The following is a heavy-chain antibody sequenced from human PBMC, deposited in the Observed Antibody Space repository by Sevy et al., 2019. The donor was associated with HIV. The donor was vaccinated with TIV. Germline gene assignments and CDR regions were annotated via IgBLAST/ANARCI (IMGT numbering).Heavy chain of an antibody. CDR1: GFTFSGAA. J-gene: IGHJ4*02. Sequence: GGSLRLSCAASGFTFSGAAMFWVRQASGKGLEWVGRISSRGNNYARVYGASVKGMFIIFREVSKNTTYLQMNRLKTEDTAIYWYTAGDLGRFDYWGRGPLVTVSS. CDR3: TAGDLGRFDY. CDR2: ISSRGNNYAR. V-gene: IGHV3-73*01. D-gene: IGHD3-16*01.